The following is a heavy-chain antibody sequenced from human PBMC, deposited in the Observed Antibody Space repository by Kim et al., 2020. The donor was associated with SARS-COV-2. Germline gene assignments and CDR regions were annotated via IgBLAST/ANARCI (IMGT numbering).Heavy chain of an antibody. V-gene: IGHV1-18*01. CDR1: GYSFTNYG. CDR3: ARSYYGSGSYSYYAY. CDR2: ISVNNGNT. Sequence: ASVKVSCKASGYSFTNYGITWVRQAPGQGLEWMGWISVNNGNTNYAQKFQGRVSMTTDTSTSTAYMELRSLRSDDTAVYYCARSYYGSGSYSYYAYWGQG. J-gene: IGHJ4*02. D-gene: IGHD3-10*01.